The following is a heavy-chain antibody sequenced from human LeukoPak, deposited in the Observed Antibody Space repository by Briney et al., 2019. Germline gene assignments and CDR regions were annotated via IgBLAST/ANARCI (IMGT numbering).Heavy chain of an antibody. CDR2: INPNSGGT. J-gene: IGHJ3*02. CDR1: GYTFTGYY. Sequence: GASVNVSCKASGYTFTGYYMHWVRQAPGQGLEWMGWINPNSGGTNYAQKFQGRVTMTRDTSISTAYMELSRLRSDDTAVYYCARPPGPGRAFDIWGQGTMVTVSS. CDR3: ARPPGPGRAFDI. V-gene: IGHV1-2*02.